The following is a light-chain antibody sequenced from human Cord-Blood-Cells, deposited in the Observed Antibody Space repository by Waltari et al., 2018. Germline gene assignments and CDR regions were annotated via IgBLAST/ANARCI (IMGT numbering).Light chain of an antibody. CDR2: DVS. CDR3: SSYTSSSWV. CDR1: SSDAGGHNH. V-gene: IGLV2-14*03. Sequence: QSALTQPASVSGSPGPSITISCTGTSSDAGGHNHVSWYQHHPGKAPKLMIYDVSKQPSGVSNRFSGSKSGNTASLTISGLQAEDEADYYCSSYTSSSWVFGGGTKLTVL. J-gene: IGLJ3*02.